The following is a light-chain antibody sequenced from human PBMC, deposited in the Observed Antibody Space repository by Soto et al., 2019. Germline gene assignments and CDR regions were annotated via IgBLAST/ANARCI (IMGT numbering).Light chain of an antibody. V-gene: IGLV6-57*04. CDR1: SGSIVSNY. J-gene: IGLJ2*01. CDR3: QSYDSSTVV. CDR2: EDK. Sequence: NFMLTQPHSVSESPGKTVTISCTRSSGSIVSNYVQWYQQRPGSAPTTVIYEDKQRPSGVPDRFSGSTDGSSNSASLTISGLQTEDEGDYYCQSYDSSTVVFGGGTKLTVL.